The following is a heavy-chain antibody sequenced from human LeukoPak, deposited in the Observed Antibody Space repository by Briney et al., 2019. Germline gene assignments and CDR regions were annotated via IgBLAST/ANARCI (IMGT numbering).Heavy chain of an antibody. CDR1: GFTFSSYA. Sequence: GGSLRLSCAASGFTFSSYAMSWVRQAPGKGLEWVSAISGSGGSTYYADSVKGRFTISRDNAKNSLYLQMNSLRAEDTAVYYCTRAMLYYAMDVWGQGTAVTVSS. CDR3: TRAMLYYAMDV. J-gene: IGHJ6*02. V-gene: IGHV3-23*01. CDR2: ISGSGGST. D-gene: IGHD2-2*01.